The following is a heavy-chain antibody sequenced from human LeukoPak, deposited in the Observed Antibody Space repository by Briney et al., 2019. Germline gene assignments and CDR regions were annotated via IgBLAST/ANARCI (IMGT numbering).Heavy chain of an antibody. CDR2: LHYSGST. CDR3: ARHSTRGGDFDY. V-gene: IGHV4-59*08. CDR1: GGSISSYY. D-gene: IGHD2-21*01. Sequence: SETLSLTCTVSGGSISSYYWSWIRQAPGKGPEWIGYLHYSGSTNYNPSLESRVTISVDTSKNQFSLKLTPVTAADTAVYYCARHSTRGGDFDYWGQGTLVSVSS. J-gene: IGHJ4*02.